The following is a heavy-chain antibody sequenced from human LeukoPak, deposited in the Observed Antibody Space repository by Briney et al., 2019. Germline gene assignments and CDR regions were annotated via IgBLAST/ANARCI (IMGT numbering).Heavy chain of an antibody. CDR1: GGTFSSYA. J-gene: IGHJ4*02. D-gene: IGHD3-3*01. Sequence: SVKVSCKASGGTFSSYAISWVRQAPGQGLEWMGRIIPIFGTANYAQKFQGRVTITTDGSTSTAYMELSSLRSEDTAVYYCARDLGGSMSAYYFDYWGQGTLVTVSS. CDR2: IIPIFGTA. CDR3: ARDLGGSMSAYYFDY. V-gene: IGHV1-69*05.